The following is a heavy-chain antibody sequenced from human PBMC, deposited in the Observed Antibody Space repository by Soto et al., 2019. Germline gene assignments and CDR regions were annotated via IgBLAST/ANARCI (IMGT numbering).Heavy chain of an antibody. CDR2: IIPIFGTA. CDR3: ARDRNGNYYYGMDV. D-gene: IGHD1-1*01. J-gene: IGHJ6*02. V-gene: IGHV1-69*01. Sequence: QVQLVQSGAEVKKPGSSVKVSCKASGGTFSSYAISWVRQAPGQGLEWMGGIIPIFGTANYAQKFQGRVTITADESTSTAYMELGSLRSEDTAVYYCARDRNGNYYYGMDVWGQGTTVTVSS. CDR1: GGTFSSYA.